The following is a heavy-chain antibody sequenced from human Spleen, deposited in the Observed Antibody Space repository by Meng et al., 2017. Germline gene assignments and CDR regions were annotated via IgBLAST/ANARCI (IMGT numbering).Heavy chain of an antibody. J-gene: IGHJ4*02. V-gene: IGHV3-7*01. CDR3: AREITGMIKPR. CDR2: IRQDGSEK. CDR1: GFTFNNYW. D-gene: IGHD5-18*01. Sequence: GGSLRLSCVVSGFTFNNYWMSWVRQAPGKGLEWVANIRQDGSEKYYVDSVKGRFTISRDNAKNSLYLQMNSLRAEDTAVYYCAREITGMIKPRWGQGTLVTVSS.